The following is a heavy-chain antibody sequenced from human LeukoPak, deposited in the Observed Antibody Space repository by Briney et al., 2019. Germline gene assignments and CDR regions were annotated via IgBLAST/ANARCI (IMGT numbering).Heavy chain of an antibody. V-gene: IGHV4-59*10. Sequence: SETLSLTCAVYGGSFSGYYWTWIRQPAGRGLEWIGRIYDTGSPNYNPSLRSRVTMSVDTSKRQFSLKLTSVTAADTAVYYCARGTIVAPYIDYWGQGTLVTVSS. CDR3: ARGTIVAPYIDY. CDR2: IYDTGSP. CDR1: GGSFSGYY. J-gene: IGHJ4*02. D-gene: IGHD5-12*01.